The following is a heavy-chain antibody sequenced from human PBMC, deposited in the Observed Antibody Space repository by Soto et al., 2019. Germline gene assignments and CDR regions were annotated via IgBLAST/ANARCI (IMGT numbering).Heavy chain of an antibody. CDR1: GGTIRSGDNY. Sequence: SETQSPPCTVLGGTIRSGDNYCICIRQTPGKGLEWIGYIYSRGSTYYNQPLKSRVTISVDTSMNQFSLTLTSVTAADTAVYYFASERASGGGSFLGYFEICAQGTPVTVSS. D-gene: IGHD1-26*01. J-gene: IGHJ4*02. CDR2: IYSRGST. V-gene: IGHV4-30-4*08. CDR3: ASERASGGGSFLGYFEI.